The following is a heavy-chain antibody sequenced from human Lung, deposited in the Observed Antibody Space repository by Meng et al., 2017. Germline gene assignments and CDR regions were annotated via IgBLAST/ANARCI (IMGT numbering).Heavy chain of an antibody. CDR1: GYTFTSYY. D-gene: IGHD6-19*01. CDR3: ARDCLAGYTSGWQFDY. J-gene: IGHJ4*02. CDR2: INPSTGTT. V-gene: IGHV1-46*04. Sequence: QVQLVQSGAEVKKPGASGKGSCKASGYTFTSYYIHWVRQAPGQGLEWMGIINPSTGTTTYAQNLQGRVTMTRDTSTSTVYMELSSLRSEDTAVYYCARDCLAGYTSGWQFDYWGQGTLVTVSS.